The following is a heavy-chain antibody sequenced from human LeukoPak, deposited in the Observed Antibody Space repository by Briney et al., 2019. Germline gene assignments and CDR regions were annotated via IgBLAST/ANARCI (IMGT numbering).Heavy chain of an antibody. J-gene: IGHJ4*02. D-gene: IGHD2-2*01. CDR3: ARGGLGYCSSTSCYFGY. CDR1: GFTFSSYW. CDR2: INSDGSST. V-gene: IGHV3-74*01. Sequence: GGSLRLSCAASGFTFSSYWMHWVRQAPGKGLVWVSRINSDGSSTSYADSVKGRFTISRDNAKNTPYLQMNSLRAEDTAVYYCARGGLGYCSSTSCYFGYWGQGTLVTVSS.